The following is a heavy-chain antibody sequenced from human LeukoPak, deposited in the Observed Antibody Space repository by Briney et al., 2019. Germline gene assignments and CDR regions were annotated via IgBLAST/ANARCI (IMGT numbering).Heavy chain of an antibody. Sequence: PSETLSLTCSVSGGSISSSSYFWGWIRQPPGKGLEWIASVHHSGSTYYNPSLKSRLTISVDTSKNQFSLKMSSVTAADTAVYFCARQLYVSGSYYAPMDVWGKGTTVTISS. J-gene: IGHJ6*03. D-gene: IGHD3-10*01. CDR2: VHHSGST. CDR1: GGSISSSSYF. V-gene: IGHV4-39*01. CDR3: ARQLYVSGSYYAPMDV.